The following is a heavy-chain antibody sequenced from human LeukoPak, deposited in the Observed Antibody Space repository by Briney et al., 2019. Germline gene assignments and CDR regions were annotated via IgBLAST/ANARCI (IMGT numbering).Heavy chain of an antibody. V-gene: IGHV3-30*04. Sequence: PGRSLRLSCAASGFTFSSYAMHWVRQAPGKGLEWVAVISYGGSNKYYADSVKGRFTISRDNSKNTLYLQMNSLRAEDTAVYYCARDVPYDAFDIWGQGTMVTVSS. CDR1: GFTFSSYA. CDR3: ARDVPYDAFDI. J-gene: IGHJ3*02. CDR2: ISYGGSNK.